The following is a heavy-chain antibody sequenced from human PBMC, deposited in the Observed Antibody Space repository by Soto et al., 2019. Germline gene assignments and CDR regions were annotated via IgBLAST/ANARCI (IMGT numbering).Heavy chain of an antibody. CDR1: GGTFSSYT. CDR2: IIHILGIA. V-gene: IGHV1-69*08. CDR3: ARDPGYCSGGSCYGH. J-gene: IGHJ4*02. Sequence: QVQLVQSGAEVKKPGSSVKVSCKASGGTFSSYTISWVRQAPGQGLEWMGRIIHILGIANYEQKFQGRVTITADKSTSTAYMELSSLRSEDTAVYYCARDPGYCSGGSCYGHWGQGTLVTVSS. D-gene: IGHD2-15*01.